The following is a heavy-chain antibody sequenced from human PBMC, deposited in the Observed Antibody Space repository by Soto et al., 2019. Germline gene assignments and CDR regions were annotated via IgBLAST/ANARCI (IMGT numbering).Heavy chain of an antibody. V-gene: IGHV4-34*01. D-gene: IGHD3-22*01. CDR2: INHAGDT. Sequence: PSETLSLTCNVSGASFNDNHWSWIRQSPGKGLDWIGDINHAGDTYYNPSPKSRVTISVDTSKNQFSLKLSSMTAADTAVYFCARAHTYYYDISGYSKQSFHFDSWGQGTLVTVSS. CDR1: GASFNDNH. CDR3: ARAHTYYYDISGYSKQSFHFDS. J-gene: IGHJ4*02.